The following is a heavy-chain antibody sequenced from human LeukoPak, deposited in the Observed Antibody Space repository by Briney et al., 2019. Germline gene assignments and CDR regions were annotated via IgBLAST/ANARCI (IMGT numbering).Heavy chain of an antibody. CDR3: ARDSLRPFDY. Sequence: GGSLRLSCAASGFTFSSYEMNWVRQAPGKGLEWVSYISSSGSTIKCRDSVKGRFTISRDNTKNSLYLQMNSLRAEDTAVYYCARDSLRPFDYWGQGTLVTVSS. CDR1: GFTFSSYE. CDR2: ISSSGSTI. J-gene: IGHJ4*02. V-gene: IGHV3-48*03. D-gene: IGHD3-16*01.